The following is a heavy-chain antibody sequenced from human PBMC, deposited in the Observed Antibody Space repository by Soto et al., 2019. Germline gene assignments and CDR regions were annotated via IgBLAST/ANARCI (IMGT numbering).Heavy chain of an antibody. V-gene: IGHV4-59*01. CDR3: AGGRNYYYYYMDV. Sequence: SETLSLTCAVSGGSISSYYWSWIRQPPGKGLEWIGYIYYSGSTNYNSSLKSRVTISVDTSKNQFSLKLSSVTAADTAVYYCAGGRNYYYYYMDVWGKGTTVTVSS. CDR1: GGSISSYY. J-gene: IGHJ6*03. D-gene: IGHD3-16*01. CDR2: IYYSGST.